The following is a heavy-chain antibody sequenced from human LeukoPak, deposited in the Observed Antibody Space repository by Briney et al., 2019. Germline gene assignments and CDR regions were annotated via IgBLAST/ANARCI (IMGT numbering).Heavy chain of an antibody. Sequence: PGGTLRLSCAASGFTFSSYGMSWVRQAPGKGLEWVSAISGSGGSTYYADSVKGRFTISRDNSKNSLYLQMNSLRAEDTALYYCARDHYYDSSGYYDYWGQGTLVTVSS. CDR2: ISGSGGST. J-gene: IGHJ4*02. V-gene: IGHV3-23*01. CDR1: GFTFSSYG. D-gene: IGHD3-22*01. CDR3: ARDHYYDSSGYYDY.